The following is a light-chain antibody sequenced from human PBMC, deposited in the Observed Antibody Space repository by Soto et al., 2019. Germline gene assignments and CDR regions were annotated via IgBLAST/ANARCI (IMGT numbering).Light chain of an antibody. CDR1: QSVSSY. Sequence: LTPSPATLSGYRGERATLSCRASQSVSSYLAWYQQKPGQAPRLLIYDASNRATGIPARCSGSGSGTDFTLTSSIQADDDSAVYCCQQRSNWWTFGQGTKVDIK. V-gene: IGKV3-11*01. J-gene: IGKJ1*01. CDR2: DAS. CDR3: QQRSNWWT.